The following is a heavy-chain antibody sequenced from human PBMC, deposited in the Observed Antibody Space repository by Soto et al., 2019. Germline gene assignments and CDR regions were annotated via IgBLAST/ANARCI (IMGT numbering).Heavy chain of an antibody. V-gene: IGHV4-31*03. D-gene: IGHD1-26*01. CDR3: ARDLRVAEDRVGSYSYYSVDV. J-gene: IGHJ6*04. CDR2: IHYSGTT. Sequence: SETLSLTCTVSGGSITSGGYYCSWLRQHPGKGLEWIGHIHYSGTTYYNPSLKSRVTISVDTSKNQFSLNMSSVTAADTAVYYCARDLRVAEDRVGSYSYYSVDVWGEGTTVTVSS. CDR1: GGSITSGGYY.